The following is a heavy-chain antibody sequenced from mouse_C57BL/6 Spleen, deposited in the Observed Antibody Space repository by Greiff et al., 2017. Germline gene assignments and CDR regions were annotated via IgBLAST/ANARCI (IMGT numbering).Heavy chain of an antibody. J-gene: IGHJ2*01. V-gene: IGHV5-17*01. CDR1: GFTFSDYG. D-gene: IGHD2-2*01. Sequence: EVQGVESGGGLVKPGGSLKLSCAASGFTFSDYGMHWVRQAPEKGLEWVAYISRGSSTIYYADTVKGRFPISRDNAKNTLFLQLTSLRSEDTAMYYCARSLYGYDGTVDYWGQGTTLTVSS. CDR3: ARSLYGYDGTVDY. CDR2: ISRGSSTI.